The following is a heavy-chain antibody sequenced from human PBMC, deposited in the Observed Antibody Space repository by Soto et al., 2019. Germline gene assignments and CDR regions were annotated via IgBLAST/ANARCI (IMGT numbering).Heavy chain of an antibody. CDR2: ISSSSSYI. Sequence: GGSLRLSCAASGFTFSSYSMNWVRQAPGKGLEWVSSISSSSSYIYYADSVKCRFTISRDNAKNSLYLQMNSLRAEDTAVYYCARDRMPGRTSSRVYYYYGLDVWGPGTTVTVSS. CDR1: GFTFSSYS. D-gene: IGHD1-7*01. V-gene: IGHV3-21*01. CDR3: ARDRMPGRTSSRVYYYYGLDV. J-gene: IGHJ6*02.